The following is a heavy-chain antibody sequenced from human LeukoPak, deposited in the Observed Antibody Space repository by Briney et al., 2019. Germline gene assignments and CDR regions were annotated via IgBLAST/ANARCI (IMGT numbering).Heavy chain of an antibody. Sequence: PGGSLRLSCAASGFTFSSYGMHWVRQAPGKGLEWVAVISYDGSNKYYADSVKGRFTISRDNSKNTLYLQMNSLRAEDTAVYYCAGYFDYWGREPWSPSPQ. CDR3: AGYFDY. V-gene: IGHV3-30*03. CDR1: GFTFSSYG. J-gene: IGHJ4*02. CDR2: ISYDGSNK.